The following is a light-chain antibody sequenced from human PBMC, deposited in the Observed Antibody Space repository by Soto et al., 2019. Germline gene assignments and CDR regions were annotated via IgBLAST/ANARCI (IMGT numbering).Light chain of an antibody. CDR1: QSVSSN. V-gene: IGKV3-15*01. Sequence: EIVMTQSPATLSVSPGERATLSCRASQSVSSNLAWYQQKPGQAPRLLIYGASTRATGIPARFSGSGSGTDFTLTISSLQSEDFAIYYCQQYNTWQTFGQGTKVEIK. J-gene: IGKJ1*01. CDR3: QQYNTWQT. CDR2: GAS.